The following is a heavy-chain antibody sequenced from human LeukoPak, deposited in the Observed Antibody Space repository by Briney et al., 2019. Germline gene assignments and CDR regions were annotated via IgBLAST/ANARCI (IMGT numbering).Heavy chain of an antibody. V-gene: IGHV3-23*01. CDR2: ISGSGGST. D-gene: IGHD6-19*01. CDR3: ARVPITLAGTKDAKYFQH. CDR1: GFTFSSYG. J-gene: IGHJ1*01. Sequence: GGSLRLSCAASGFTFSSYGMSWVRQAPGKGLEWVSAISGSGGSTNYADSVKGRFTISRDNAKNTLYLQMNSLRAEDTAVYYCARVPITLAGTKDAKYFQHWGQGTLVTVSS.